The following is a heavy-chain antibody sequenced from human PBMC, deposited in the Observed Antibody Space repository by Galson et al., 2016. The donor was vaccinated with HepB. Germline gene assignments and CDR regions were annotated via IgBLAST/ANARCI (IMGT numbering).Heavy chain of an antibody. CDR3: ARAPLEMATIQRGYFDY. CDR2: FCDGGDI. J-gene: IGHJ4*02. Sequence: SLRLSCAASGFIFSSYAMTWVRQAPGKGPEWVSTFCDGGDIYYADSVKGRFTISRDNAKNSLYLQMNSLGAEDTAVYYCARAPLEMATIQRGYFDYWGQGTLVTVSS. D-gene: IGHD5-24*01. CDR1: GFIFSSYA. V-gene: IGHV3-21*01.